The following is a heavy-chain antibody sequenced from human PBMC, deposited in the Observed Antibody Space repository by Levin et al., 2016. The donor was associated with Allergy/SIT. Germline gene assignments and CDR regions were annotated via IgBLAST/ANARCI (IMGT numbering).Heavy chain of an antibody. Sequence: SETLSLTCAVYGGSFSGYYWSWIRQPPGKGLEWIGEINHSGSTNYNPSLKSRVTISVDTSKSQFSVNLSSVTAADTAVYYCARGGEYSREKWFDPWGQGTLVTVSS. CDR2: INHSGST. D-gene: IGHD6-6*01. V-gene: IGHV4-34*01. J-gene: IGHJ5*02. CDR1: GGSFSGYY. CDR3: ARGGEYSREKWFDP.